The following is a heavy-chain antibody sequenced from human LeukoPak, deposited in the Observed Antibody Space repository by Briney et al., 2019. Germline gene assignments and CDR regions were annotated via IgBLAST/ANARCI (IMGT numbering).Heavy chain of an antibody. CDR2: INSDGSST. Sequence: PGGSLRLSCAASGFTFSSYWMHWVRQAPGKGLVWVSRINSDGSSTSYADSVKGRFTISRDNAKNTLYLQMNSLRAEDTAVYYCARDLYSEKDGYYYYMDVWGKGTTVTVSS. J-gene: IGHJ6*03. D-gene: IGHD3-10*02. V-gene: IGHV3-74*01. CDR1: GFTFSSYW. CDR3: ARDLYSEKDGYYYYMDV.